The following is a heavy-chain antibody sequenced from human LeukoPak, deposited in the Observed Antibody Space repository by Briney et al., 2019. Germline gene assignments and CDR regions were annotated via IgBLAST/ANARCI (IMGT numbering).Heavy chain of an antibody. V-gene: IGHV3-33*01. CDR2: IWYDGSKE. CDR1: GFTFSNYG. J-gene: IGHJ4*02. Sequence: GGSLRLSCAASGFTFSNYGMHWVRQAPGKGLEWVAAIWYDGSKEYYHDSVKGRFTISKDNSKNTLYLQMNSLRAEDTAVYYCASDLWESGYKFFDYWGQGTVVAVSS. D-gene: IGHD5-12*01. CDR3: ASDLWESGYKFFDY.